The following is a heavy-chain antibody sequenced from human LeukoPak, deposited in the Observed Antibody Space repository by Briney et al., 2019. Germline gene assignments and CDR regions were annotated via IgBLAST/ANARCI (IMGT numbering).Heavy chain of an antibody. CDR1: GYSFTGYY. Sequence: ASVKVSCKTSGYSFTGYYIHWVRQAPGQGLEWMGWINPSTGDTNYAQKFQGRVAMTRDTSITTAYMEMTRPTSDDTAVYYCARDRGSSWYFDYWGQGTLVTVSS. D-gene: IGHD6-13*01. V-gene: IGHV1-2*02. CDR3: ARDRGSSWYFDY. CDR2: INPSTGDT. J-gene: IGHJ4*02.